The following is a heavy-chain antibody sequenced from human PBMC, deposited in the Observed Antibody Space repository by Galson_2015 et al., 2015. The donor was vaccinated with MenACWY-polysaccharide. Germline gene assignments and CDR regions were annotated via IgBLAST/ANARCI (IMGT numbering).Heavy chain of an antibody. CDR1: GLTFRSSG. J-gene: IGHJ4*02. D-gene: IGHD2-15*01. Sequence: SLRLSCAASGLTFRSSGMHWVRQAPGKGLEWVAVMSYDGSNKYYIDSVKGRFTISKDNSKNTLYLQMDSLRIEDTAVYYCAKGAADSDYWGQGTLVTVSS. CDR2: MSYDGSNK. V-gene: IGHV3-30*18. CDR3: AKGAADSDY.